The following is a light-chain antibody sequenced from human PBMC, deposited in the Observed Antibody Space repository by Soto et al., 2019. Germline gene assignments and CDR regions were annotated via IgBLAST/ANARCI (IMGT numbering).Light chain of an antibody. V-gene: IGKV1-5*01. CDR2: DAS. J-gene: IGKJ1*01. CDR3: QQYNNYWT. Sequence: DIQMTQSPSTLSASVGDRVTITCRASQSISSWLAWYQQKPGKAPKVLIYDASSLESGVPSRFSGSGSGTEFSLTISSLQPDDFATYYCQQYNNYWTFVQGTRVEIK. CDR1: QSISSW.